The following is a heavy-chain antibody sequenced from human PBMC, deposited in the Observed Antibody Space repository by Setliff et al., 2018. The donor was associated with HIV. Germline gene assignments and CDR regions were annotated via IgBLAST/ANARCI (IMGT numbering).Heavy chain of an antibody. CDR3: AKGAGFYGDYTFDH. CDR1: GPSINIHY. V-gene: IGHV4-59*11. CDR2: IYSTGST. D-gene: IGHD4-17*01. Sequence: ETLSLTCTVSGPSINIHYWSWIRQSPGKGFEWIGYIYSTGSTNYNPSLQSRVTISMVASRNQFSFKVTSVTAADTAVYYCAKGAGFYGDYTFDHWGQGRQVTVSS. J-gene: IGHJ4*02.